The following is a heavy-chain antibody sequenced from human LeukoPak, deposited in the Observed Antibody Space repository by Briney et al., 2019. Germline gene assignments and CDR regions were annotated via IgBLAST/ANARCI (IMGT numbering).Heavy chain of an antibody. D-gene: IGHD1-14*01. CDR3: AKASWVSSTGAVR. J-gene: IGHJ4*02. CDR2: ISGSGGST. V-gene: IGHV3-23*01. CDR1: GFTFSSYA. Sequence: GGSLRLSCAASGFTFSSYAMSWVRQAPGKGLEWVSAISGSGGSTYYADSVKGRFTISRDNSKNTLYLQMNSLKAEDTAVYYCAKASWVSSTGAVRWGQGTLVTVSS.